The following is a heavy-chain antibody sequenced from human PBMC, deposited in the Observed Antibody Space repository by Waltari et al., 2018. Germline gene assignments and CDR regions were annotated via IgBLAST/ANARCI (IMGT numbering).Heavy chain of an antibody. V-gene: IGHV3-48*03. CDR2: ISSSGSTI. D-gene: IGHD1-1*01. CDR3: ANRPTGKAY. Sequence: EVQLVESGGGLVQPGGSLRLSCAASGFTFSSYEMSWVRQAPGKGLEWVSYISSSGSTIYYTDSVKGRFTISRDNAKNSLYLQMNSLRDEDTAVYYCANRPTGKAYWGQGTLVTVSS. J-gene: IGHJ4*02. CDR1: GFTFSSYE.